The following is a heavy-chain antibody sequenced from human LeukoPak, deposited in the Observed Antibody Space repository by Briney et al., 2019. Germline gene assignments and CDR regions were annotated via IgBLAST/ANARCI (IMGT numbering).Heavy chain of an antibody. J-gene: IGHJ5*02. Sequence: GGSLRLSCAASGFTFSRCWMHWVRQAPGKGLVWVSRISPDGSRTTYADSVKGRFTISRDNAKNTVYLQMNSLRAEDTAVYYCARVALGSYNWFDPWGQGTLVTVSS. D-gene: IGHD3-10*01. CDR2: ISPDGSRT. V-gene: IGHV3-74*01. CDR1: GFTFSRCW. CDR3: ARVALGSYNWFDP.